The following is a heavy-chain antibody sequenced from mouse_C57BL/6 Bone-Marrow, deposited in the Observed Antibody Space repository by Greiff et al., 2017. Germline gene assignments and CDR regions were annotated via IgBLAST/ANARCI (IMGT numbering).Heavy chain of an antibody. CDR1: GYTFTEYT. Sequence: QVQLQQSGAELVKPGASVKLSCKASGYTFTEYTIHWVKQRSGQGLEWIGWFYPGSGSIKYNEKFKDKATFTADKSSSTVYMELSRSTSEASAVYFCARHALNWDREYYIDYWGQGTTLTVSS. D-gene: IGHD4-1*02. CDR2: FYPGSGSI. J-gene: IGHJ2*01. CDR3: ARHALNWDREYYIDY. V-gene: IGHV1-62-2*01.